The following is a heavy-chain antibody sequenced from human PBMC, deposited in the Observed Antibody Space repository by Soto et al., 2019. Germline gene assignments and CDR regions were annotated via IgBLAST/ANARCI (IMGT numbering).Heavy chain of an antibody. Sequence: ASVKVSCKASGYTFTGYYMHWVRQAPGQGLKWMGWISAYNGNTNYAQKLQGRVTMTTDTSTSTAYMELRSLRSDDTAVYYCARVGSKYSSSWYDYYYYGMDVWGQGTTVTVSS. CDR2: ISAYNGNT. CDR1: GYTFTGYY. J-gene: IGHJ6*02. V-gene: IGHV1-18*04. CDR3: ARVGSKYSSSWYDYYYYGMDV. D-gene: IGHD6-13*01.